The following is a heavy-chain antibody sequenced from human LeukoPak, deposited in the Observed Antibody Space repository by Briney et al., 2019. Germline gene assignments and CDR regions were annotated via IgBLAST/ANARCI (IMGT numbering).Heavy chain of an antibody. V-gene: IGHV1-8*03. CDR3: ARARYCSGGSCYSPCDY. CDR2: MNPNSGNT. J-gene: IGHJ4*02. CDR1: GYTLTSYD. D-gene: IGHD2-15*01. Sequence: ASVKVSCKASGYTLTSYDINWVRQATGQGLEWMGWMNPNSGNTGYAQKFQGRVTITADKSTSTAYMELSSLRSEDTAVYYCARARYCSGGSCYSPCDYWGQGTLVTVSS.